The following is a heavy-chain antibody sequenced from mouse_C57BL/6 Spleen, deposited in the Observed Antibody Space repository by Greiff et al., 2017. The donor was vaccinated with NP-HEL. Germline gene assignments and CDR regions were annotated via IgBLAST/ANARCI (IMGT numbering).Heavy chain of an antibody. CDR2: IDPANGNN. CDR1: GFNIKNTY. Sequence: VQLKESVAELVRPGASVKLSCTASGFNIKNTYMHWVKQRPEQGLEWIGRIDPANGNNKYAPKFQGKATITADTPSNTAYLQLSSLTSEDTAIYYCASFSTGTYYFDYWGQGTTLTVSS. J-gene: IGHJ2*01. V-gene: IGHV14-3*01. D-gene: IGHD4-1*02. CDR3: ASFSTGTYYFDY.